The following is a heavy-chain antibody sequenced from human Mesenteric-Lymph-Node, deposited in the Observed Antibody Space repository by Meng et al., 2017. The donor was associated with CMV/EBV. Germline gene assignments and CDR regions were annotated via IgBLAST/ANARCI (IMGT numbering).Heavy chain of an antibody. CDR2: ISNNYNYI. CDR3: ARLYTTTYGHSFDI. D-gene: IGHD2-2*02. J-gene: IGHJ3*02. Sequence: GESLKISCAASGFTFSSYSMNWVRQAPGKGLEWVSSISNNYNYIYYVDSVKGRFTISRDNAKNSLFLQMNGLRAEDTAVYYCARLYTTTYGHSFDIWGQGTMVTVSS. V-gene: IGHV3-21*06. CDR1: GFTFSSYS.